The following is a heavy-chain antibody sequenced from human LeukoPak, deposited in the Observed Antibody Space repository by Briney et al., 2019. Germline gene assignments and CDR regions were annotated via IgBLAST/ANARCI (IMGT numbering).Heavy chain of an antibody. CDR1: GDSVSSNSAA. D-gene: IGHD3-3*01. V-gene: IGHV6-1*01. CDR3: ARGSYLYDFWSGYRRYNWFDP. CDR2: TYYRSKWYN. Sequence: SQTLSLTCAISGDSVSSNSAAWNWIRQSPSRGLEWLGRTYYRSKWYNDYAVSVKSRISINPDTSKNQFSLQLYSVTPEDTAVYYCARGSYLYDFWSGYRRYNWFDPWGQGTLVTVSS. J-gene: IGHJ5*02.